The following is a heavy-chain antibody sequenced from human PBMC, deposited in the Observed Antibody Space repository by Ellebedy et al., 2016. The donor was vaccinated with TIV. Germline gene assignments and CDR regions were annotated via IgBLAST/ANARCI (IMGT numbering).Heavy chain of an antibody. CDR1: GYTFTSNG. CDR3: ARRGFGYYYYGMDV. D-gene: IGHD2-15*01. Sequence: ASVKVSXXASGYTFTSNGIIWVRQAPGQGLEWMGWISGQNGNTKYAQKFQGRVTMTTDTSTSTAYMELRSLRSEDTAVYYCARRGFGYYYYGMDVWGQGTTVTVSS. CDR2: ISGQNGNT. V-gene: IGHV1-18*01. J-gene: IGHJ6*02.